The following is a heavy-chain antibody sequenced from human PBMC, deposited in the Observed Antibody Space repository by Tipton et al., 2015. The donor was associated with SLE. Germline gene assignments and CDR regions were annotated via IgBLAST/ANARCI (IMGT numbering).Heavy chain of an antibody. CDR1: GGSIRSYY. Sequence: TLSLTCTVSGGSIRSYYWCWIRQPAGKGLEWIGRIYPSGTADYNPSLKSRVIMSIDTSKNQFSLTLTSVTAADTAVYYCARAGSSSWSGGRVWYFDYWGQGTLVTVSS. D-gene: IGHD6-13*01. CDR3: ARAGSSSWSGGRVWYFDY. J-gene: IGHJ4*02. V-gene: IGHV4-4*07. CDR2: IYPSGTA.